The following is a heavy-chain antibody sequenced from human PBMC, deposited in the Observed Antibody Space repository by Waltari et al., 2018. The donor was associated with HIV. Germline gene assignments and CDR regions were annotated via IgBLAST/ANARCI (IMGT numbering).Heavy chain of an antibody. CDR2: NSAKNGNT. CDR1: GYTFTSYG. Sequence: QVQLVQSGSEVKKPGASVKVSCKTSGYTFTSYGISWVRQAPGQGLDWVGWNSAKNGNTHVTQKYQDRVTMTTDMSTSTAYMQLRGLRSDDTAVYYCARVGRGDQYDFWSASMTGGGDYWGQGTLVTVSS. D-gene: IGHD3-3*01. J-gene: IGHJ4*02. CDR3: ARVGRGDQYDFWSASMTGGGDY. V-gene: IGHV1-18*01.